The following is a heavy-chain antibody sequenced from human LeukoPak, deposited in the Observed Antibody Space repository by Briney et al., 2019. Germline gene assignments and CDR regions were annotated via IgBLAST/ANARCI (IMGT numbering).Heavy chain of an antibody. CDR3: ARDARRLDYGVQNDY. CDR1: GYTFTSYG. Sequence: ASVNVSCKASGYTFTSYGISWVRQAPGQGLEWMGWISAYNGNTNYAQKLQGRVTMTTDTSTSTAYMELRSLRSDDTAVYYCARDARRLDYGVQNDYWGQGTLVTVSS. D-gene: IGHD4-17*01. CDR2: ISAYNGNT. J-gene: IGHJ4*02. V-gene: IGHV1-18*01.